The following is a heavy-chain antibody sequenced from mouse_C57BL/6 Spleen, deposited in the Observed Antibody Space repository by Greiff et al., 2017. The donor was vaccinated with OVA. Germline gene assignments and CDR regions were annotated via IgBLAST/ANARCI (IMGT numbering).Heavy chain of an antibody. V-gene: IGHV1-82*01. Sequence: QLQQSGPELVKPGASVKISCKASGYAFSSSWMNWVKQRPGKGLEWIGRIYPGDGDTNYNGKFKGKATLTADKSSSTAYMQLSSLTSEDSAVYFCARTGTGYWYFDVWGTGTTVTVSS. CDR1: GYAFSSSW. J-gene: IGHJ1*03. CDR2: IYPGDGDT. D-gene: IGHD4-1*01. CDR3: ARTGTGYWYFDV.